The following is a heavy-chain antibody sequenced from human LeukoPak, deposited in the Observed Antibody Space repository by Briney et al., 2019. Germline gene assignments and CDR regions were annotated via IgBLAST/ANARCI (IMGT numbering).Heavy chain of an antibody. V-gene: IGHV3-30*04. J-gene: IGHJ4*02. CDR1: GFTFSSYA. D-gene: IGHD6-19*01. CDR3: AKAWQWLVGSLDY. Sequence: GGSLRLSCAASGFTFSSYAMHWVRQAPGKGLEWVAVISYDGSNKYYADSVKGRFTISRDNSKNTLYLQMNSLRAEDTAVYYCAKAWQWLVGSLDYWGQGTLVTVSS. CDR2: ISYDGSNK.